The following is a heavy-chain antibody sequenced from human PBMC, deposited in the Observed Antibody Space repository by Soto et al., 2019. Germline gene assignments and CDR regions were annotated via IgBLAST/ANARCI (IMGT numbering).Heavy chain of an antibody. V-gene: IGHV3-30*18. Sequence: VQLVESGGGVVQPGRSLRLSCAASGFTFSSFGIHWVRPAPGKGLEWVAVISYDGIDKNYADSVKGRFTIATENSKNMVYLQMNSLRAEDTAVYYCAKDLREMATIRPDYWGQGILVTVSS. CDR1: GFTFSSFG. CDR3: AKDLREMATIRPDY. CDR2: ISYDGIDK. D-gene: IGHD5-12*01. J-gene: IGHJ4*02.